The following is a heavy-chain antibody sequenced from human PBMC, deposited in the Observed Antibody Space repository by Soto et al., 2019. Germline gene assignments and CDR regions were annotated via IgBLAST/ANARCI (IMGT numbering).Heavy chain of an antibody. Sequence: SETLSLTCAGSVFSIDTAYIWGCIRQTPGEGLEYIGLISRSRRTFSNPSLKSRLTISFDTAKNEFSLNLKSVTAADTAVYYCARGRGFRLLGVPLDSWGPGTPVTVSS. CDR2: ISRSRRT. CDR3: ARGRGFRLLGVPLDS. V-gene: IGHV4-38-2*01. D-gene: IGHD3-10*01. J-gene: IGHJ4*02. CDR1: VFSIDTAYI.